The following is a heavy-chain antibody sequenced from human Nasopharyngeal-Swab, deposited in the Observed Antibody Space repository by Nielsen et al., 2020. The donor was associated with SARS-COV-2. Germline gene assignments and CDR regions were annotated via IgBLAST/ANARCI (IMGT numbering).Heavy chain of an antibody. J-gene: IGHJ4*02. CDR2: IYSGGST. CDR3: ARGGSYSSSWYPTY. CDR1: GFTVSSNY. D-gene: IGHD6-13*01. V-gene: IGHV3-53*01. Sequence: GGSLRLSCAASGFTVSSNYMSWVRQAPGKGLEWVSVIYSGGSTYYADSVKGRFTISRDNAKNTLYLQMNSLRAEDTAVYYCARGGSYSSSWYPTYWGQGTLVTVSS.